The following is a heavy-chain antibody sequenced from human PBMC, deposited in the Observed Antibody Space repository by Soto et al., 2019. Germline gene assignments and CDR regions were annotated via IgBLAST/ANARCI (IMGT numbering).Heavy chain of an antibody. V-gene: IGHV4-59*08. D-gene: IGHD6-13*01. CDR1: GGSISSYY. CDR3: ARQLIY. J-gene: IGHJ4*02. Sequence: SETLSLTCTVSGGSISSYYWSWIRQPPGKGLEWIGYIYDSGSTYYNSSLKSRVTMSVDTSKNQFSLKLSSVTAADTAVYYYARQLIYWGQGTPVTVSS. CDR2: IYDSGST.